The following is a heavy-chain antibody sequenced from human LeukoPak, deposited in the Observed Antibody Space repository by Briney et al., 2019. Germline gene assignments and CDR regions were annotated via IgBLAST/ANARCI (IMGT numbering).Heavy chain of an antibody. J-gene: IGHJ4*02. V-gene: IGHV1-69*06. CDR2: IIPIFGTA. Sequence: SVKVSCKASGGTFSSYAISWVRQAPGQGLEWMGGIIPIFGTANYAQKFQGRVTITADKSTSTAYMELSSLRSEDTAVYYCARGQTPYYDSSGYYSYWGQGTLVTVSS. CDR3: ARGQTPYYDSSGYYSY. CDR1: GGTFSSYA. D-gene: IGHD3-22*01.